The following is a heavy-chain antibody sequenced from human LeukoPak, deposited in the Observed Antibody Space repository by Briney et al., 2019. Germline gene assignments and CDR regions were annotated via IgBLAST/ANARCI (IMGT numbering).Heavy chain of an antibody. CDR2: INPSSGST. D-gene: IGHD5-18*01. V-gene: IGHV1-46*01. J-gene: IGHJ4*02. CDR3: ARGYTYGDY. Sequence: ASVRVSCKASGYTFTSYYMHWVRPAPGQGLEWMGIINPSSGSTSYAQNFQGRVTMTRDTSSSTVYMELSSLRSEDTAVYYCARGYTYGDYWGQGTLVTVSS. CDR1: GYTFTSYY.